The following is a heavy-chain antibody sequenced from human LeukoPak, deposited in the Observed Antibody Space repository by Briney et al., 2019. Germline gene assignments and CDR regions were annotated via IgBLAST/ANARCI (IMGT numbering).Heavy chain of an antibody. V-gene: IGHV4-34*01. CDR2: INHSGST. Sequence: PSETLSLTCAVYSGSFSVYYWSWIRQPPGKGLEWSGEINHSGSTNYNPSLKSRVTISVDTFKNQFSLKLSSVTAAETAVYYCARGLLRYYFDYWGQGTLVSVSS. CDR3: ARGLLRYYFDY. CDR1: SGSFSVYY. J-gene: IGHJ4*02.